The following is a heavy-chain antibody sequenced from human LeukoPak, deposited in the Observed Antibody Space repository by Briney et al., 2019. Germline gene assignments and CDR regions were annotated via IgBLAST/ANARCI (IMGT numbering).Heavy chain of an antibody. CDR1: GFTFSRSA. V-gene: IGHV3-23*01. CDR3: AKEEVPNDY. CDR2: ISISGETT. Sequence: TGGSLRLSCAVSGFTFSRSAMSWVRQAPGEGREWVSGISISGETTYYADSVQGPFTISRDNSKNTVYLQMFSLRVEDTAVYYCAKEEVPNDYWGQGILVTVSS. J-gene: IGHJ4*02.